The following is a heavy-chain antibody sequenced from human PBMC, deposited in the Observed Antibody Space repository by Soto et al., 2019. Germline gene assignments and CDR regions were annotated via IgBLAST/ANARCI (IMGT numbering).Heavy chain of an antibody. CDR3: AKRGSGSQFDY. D-gene: IGHD1-26*01. CDR2: ISGSGGST. J-gene: IGHJ4*02. CDR1: GFTFSSYA. V-gene: IGHV3-23*01. Sequence: EVQLLESGGGLVQPGGSLRLSCAASGFTFSSYAMSWVRQAPGKGREWVSVISGSGGSTYYADSVKGRFTISRDNSKNTLYLQMNSLIAEDTAVYYCAKRGSGSQFDYWGQGTLVTVSS.